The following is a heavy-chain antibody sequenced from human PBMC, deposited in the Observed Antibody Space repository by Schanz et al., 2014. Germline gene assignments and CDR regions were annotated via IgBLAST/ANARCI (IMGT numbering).Heavy chain of an antibody. CDR3: AKEWSPSF. D-gene: IGHD1-26*01. Sequence: QVQLVESGGGVVQPGRSLRLSCAASGFTFRGHAMHWVRQAPGKGLVWVTYIRYDGINKYYADSVKGRFTVSRDNAKSTLFLQMDSLRPEDTAIYYCAKEWSPSFWGQGTLVTVSS. J-gene: IGHJ4*02. CDR2: IRYDGINK. CDR1: GFTFRGHA. V-gene: IGHV3-30*02.